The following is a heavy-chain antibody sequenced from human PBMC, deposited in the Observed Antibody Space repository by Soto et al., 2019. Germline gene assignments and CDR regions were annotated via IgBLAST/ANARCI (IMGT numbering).Heavy chain of an antibody. Sequence: ASVKVSCKASGYTFTSYAMHWVRQAPGQRLEWMGWINAGNGNTKYSQKFQGRVTITRDTSASTAYMELSSLRSEDTAVYYCARERVYGDYWFDPWGQGTLVTVSS. CDR2: INAGNGNT. CDR3: ARERVYGDYWFDP. CDR1: GYTFTSYA. V-gene: IGHV1-3*01. J-gene: IGHJ5*02. D-gene: IGHD4-17*01.